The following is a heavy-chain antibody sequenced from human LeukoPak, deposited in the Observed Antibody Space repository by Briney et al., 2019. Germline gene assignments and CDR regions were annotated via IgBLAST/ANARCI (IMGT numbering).Heavy chain of an antibody. CDR1: GGSISSYY. V-gene: IGHV4-4*07. Sequence: SETLSLTCTVSGGSISSYYWSWIRQPAGKGLEWIGRIYTSGSTNYNPSLKSRVTMSVDTSKNQFSLKLSSVTAADTAVYYCARDYYDSSGYYFLESAFDIWGQGTVVTVSS. J-gene: IGHJ3*02. D-gene: IGHD3-22*01. CDR2: IYTSGST. CDR3: ARDYYDSSGYYFLESAFDI.